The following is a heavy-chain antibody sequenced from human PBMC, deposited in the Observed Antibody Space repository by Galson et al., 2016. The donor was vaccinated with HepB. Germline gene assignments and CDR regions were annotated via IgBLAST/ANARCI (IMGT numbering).Heavy chain of an antibody. CDR2: ISVYGGNA. CDR3: AKDGANWNYGGYYYCYGIDA. J-gene: IGHJ6*02. V-gene: IGHV3-23*01. CDR1: GFTFTNYA. Sequence: SLRLSCAASGFTFTNYAMTWVRRAPGKGLEWVSTISVYGGNAHYADSVKGRFTITRDNYRNTRYMQMNSRRAEDKALYYIAKDGANWNYGGYYYCYGIDAWDQGTSVTVSS. D-gene: IGHD1-7*01.